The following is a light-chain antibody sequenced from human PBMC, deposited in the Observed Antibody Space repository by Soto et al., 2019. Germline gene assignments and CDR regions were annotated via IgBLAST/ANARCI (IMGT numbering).Light chain of an antibody. Sequence: EVVLTQSPATLSLSPGESATLSCRASQSVSSYLAWYQQKLGQAPRLLIYDASSRATGIPARFSGSGSGTDFTLTISSREPEDFAVYFCQQRSNWPLTFGGGTKVEIK. CDR3: QQRSNWPLT. J-gene: IGKJ4*01. CDR2: DAS. V-gene: IGKV3-11*01. CDR1: QSVSSY.